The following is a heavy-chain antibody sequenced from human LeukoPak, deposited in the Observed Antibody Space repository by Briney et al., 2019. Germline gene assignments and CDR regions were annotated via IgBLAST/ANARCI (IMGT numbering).Heavy chain of an antibody. Sequence: GGSLRLSCAVSEFTFSHYAMHWVRQPPGKGLEWVAVVSSHGNDGYYADSVRGRFTISRDNSKNTLYLKIDSLRLEDTAIYYCTRDAYNFNDFDYWGQGTLVTVSS. V-gene: IGHV3-30*17. CDR3: TRDAYNFNDFDY. J-gene: IGHJ4*02. D-gene: IGHD5-24*01. CDR1: EFTFSHYA. CDR2: VSSHGNDG.